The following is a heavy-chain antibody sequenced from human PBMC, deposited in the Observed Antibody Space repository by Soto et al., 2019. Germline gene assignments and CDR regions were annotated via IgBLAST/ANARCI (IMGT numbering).Heavy chain of an antibody. CDR3: ASGGGAEVVVTAILDY. Sequence: LVQSGAEVKKPGSSVKVSCKASGGTFSSYAISWVRQAPXQGLEWMGGIIPIFGTANYAQKFQGRVTITADESTSTAYMELSSLRSEDTAVYYCASGGGAEVVVTAILDYWGQGTLVTVSS. CDR1: GGTFSSYA. CDR2: IIPIFGTA. V-gene: IGHV1-69*01. J-gene: IGHJ4*02. D-gene: IGHD2-21*02.